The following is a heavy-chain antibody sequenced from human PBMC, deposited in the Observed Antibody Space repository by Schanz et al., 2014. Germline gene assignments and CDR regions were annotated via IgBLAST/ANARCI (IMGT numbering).Heavy chain of an antibody. D-gene: IGHD1-1*01. Sequence: VQLVASGGGLVQPGGSLRLSCTASGFPFSDYFMAWIRQPPGRGLEWVIVISGSGGSTYYADSVKGRFTISRDNAKNSLFLQMNSLRPEDTAVYYCARGRVLESWGQGTLVTVSS. J-gene: IGHJ5*02. CDR3: ARGRVLES. V-gene: IGHV3-11*04. CDR2: ISGSGGST. CDR1: GFPFSDYF.